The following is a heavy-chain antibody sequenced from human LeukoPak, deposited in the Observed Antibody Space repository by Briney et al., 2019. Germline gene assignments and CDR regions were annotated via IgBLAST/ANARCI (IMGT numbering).Heavy chain of an antibody. CDR3: AKGRGHVLRYFDWLLDY. CDR2: ISGSGGST. D-gene: IGHD3-9*01. CDR1: GLTFSSYA. J-gene: IGHJ4*02. Sequence: PGGSLRLSCAASGLTFSSYAMSWARQAPGKGLEWVSAISGSGGSTYYADSVKGRFTISRDNSKNTLYLQMNSLRAEDTAVYYCAKGRGHVLRYFDWLLDYWGQGTLVTVSS. V-gene: IGHV3-23*01.